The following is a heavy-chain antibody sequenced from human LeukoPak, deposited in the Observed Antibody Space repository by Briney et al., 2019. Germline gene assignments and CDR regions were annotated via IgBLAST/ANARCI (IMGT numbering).Heavy chain of an antibody. J-gene: IGHJ3*02. CDR3: AADSGPAEWGLLEAFDI. V-gene: IGHV1-58*01. Sequence: GASVKVSCKASGFTFTSSAVQWVRQARGQRLEWIGWIVVGSGNTNYAQKFQERVTITRDMSTSTAYMELSSLRSEDTAVYYCAADSGPAEWGLLEAFDIWGQGTMVTVSS. CDR2: IVVGSGNT. CDR1: GFTFTSSA. D-gene: IGHD1-26*01.